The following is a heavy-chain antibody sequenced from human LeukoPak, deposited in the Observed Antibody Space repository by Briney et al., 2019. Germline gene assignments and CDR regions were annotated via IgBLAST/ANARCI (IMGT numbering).Heavy chain of an antibody. Sequence: SETLSLTCTVSGGSISSGSYYWSWIRQPAGKGLEWIGRIYTSGSTNYNPSLKSRVTISVDTSKNQFSLKLSSVTAADTAVYYCARGSYCGGDCYSISGEEHNWFDPWGQGTLVTVSS. J-gene: IGHJ5*02. CDR1: GGSISSGSYY. CDR2: IYTSGST. V-gene: IGHV4-61*02. CDR3: ARGSYCGGDCYSISGEEHNWFDP. D-gene: IGHD2-21*01.